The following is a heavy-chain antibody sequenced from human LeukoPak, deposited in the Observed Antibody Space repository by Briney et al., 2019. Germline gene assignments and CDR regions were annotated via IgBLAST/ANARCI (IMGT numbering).Heavy chain of an antibody. D-gene: IGHD1-26*01. CDR3: AKDGSWPGYYDAFDI. CDR2: ISYDGSNK. J-gene: IGHJ3*02. Sequence: PGRSLRLSCAASGFTFSSYAMHWVRQAPGKGLEWVAVISYDGSNKYYADSVKGRFTISRDNSKNTLYLQMNSLRAEDTAVYYCAKDGSWPGYYDAFDIWGQGTMVTVSS. V-gene: IGHV3-30*04. CDR1: GFTFSSYA.